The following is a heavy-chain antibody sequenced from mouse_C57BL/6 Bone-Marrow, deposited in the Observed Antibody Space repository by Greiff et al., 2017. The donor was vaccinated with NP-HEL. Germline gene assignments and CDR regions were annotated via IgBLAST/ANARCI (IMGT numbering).Heavy chain of an antibody. CDR3: ARRGMVTWYFDV. Sequence: VKLQQPGAELVMPGASVKLSCKASGYTFTSYWMHWVKQRPGQGLEWIGEIDPSDSYTNYNQKFKGKSTLTVDKSSSTAYMQLSSLTSEDSAVYYCARRGMVTWYFDVWGTGTTVTVSS. CDR1: GYTFTSYW. D-gene: IGHD2-2*01. CDR2: IDPSDSYT. J-gene: IGHJ1*03. V-gene: IGHV1-69*01.